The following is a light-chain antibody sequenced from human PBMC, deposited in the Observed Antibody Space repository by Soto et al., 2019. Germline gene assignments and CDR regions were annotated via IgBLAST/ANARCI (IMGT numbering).Light chain of an antibody. CDR3: QSYDNSLSVHVV. Sequence: QTVVTQPPSVSGAPGQRVTISCTGTSSNIGAGYDVHWYQQVPGTSPKLLIFVNSNRPSGVPDRFSGSKSGTSASLAITGLQAEDEAAYYCQSYDNSLSVHVVFGGGTKLTVL. CDR1: SSNIGAGYD. J-gene: IGLJ2*01. V-gene: IGLV1-40*01. CDR2: VNS.